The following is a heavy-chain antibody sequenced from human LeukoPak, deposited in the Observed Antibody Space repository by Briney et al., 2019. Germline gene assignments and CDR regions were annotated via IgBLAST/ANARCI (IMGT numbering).Heavy chain of an antibody. CDR1: GGSVNSGGYY. CDR3: ARIAANYYDGSGYPH. CDR2: IYYSGSA. V-gene: IGHV4-39*07. D-gene: IGHD3-22*01. J-gene: IGHJ4*02. Sequence: SETLSLTCTVSGGSVNSGGYYWCWIRQAPGEGLEWIGNIYYSGSAYYTPSLESRVTMSVDTSKNQFSLKLSSVTAADTAVYYCARIAANYYDGSGYPHWGQGTLVTVSS.